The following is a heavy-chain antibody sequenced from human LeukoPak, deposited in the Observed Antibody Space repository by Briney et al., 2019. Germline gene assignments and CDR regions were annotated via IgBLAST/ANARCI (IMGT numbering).Heavy chain of an antibody. V-gene: IGHV3-48*02. J-gene: IGHJ4*02. CDR3: ASSGSYRFDY. D-gene: IGHD1-26*01. Sequence: WVRQAPGKGREWVSHITASGTAMFYADSVKGRFTISRDNAKNPLYLQMNSLRDEDTAVYYCASSGSYRFDYWGQGTLVTVSS. CDR2: ITASGTAM.